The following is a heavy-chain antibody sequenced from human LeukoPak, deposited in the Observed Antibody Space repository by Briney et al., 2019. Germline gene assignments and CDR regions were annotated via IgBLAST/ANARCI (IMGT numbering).Heavy chain of an antibody. V-gene: IGHV3-9*01. CDR2: ISWNSGSI. D-gene: IGHD6-19*01. J-gene: IGHJ6*03. CDR3: AKDRAAVAGKYYYYYYYMDV. CDR1: GFTFDDYA. Sequence: GRSLRLSCAASGFTFDDYAMHWVRQAPGKGLEWVSGISWNSGSIGYADSVKGRFTISRDNAKNSLYLQMNSLRAEDTALYYCAKDRAAVAGKYYYYYYYMDVWGKGTTVTVSS.